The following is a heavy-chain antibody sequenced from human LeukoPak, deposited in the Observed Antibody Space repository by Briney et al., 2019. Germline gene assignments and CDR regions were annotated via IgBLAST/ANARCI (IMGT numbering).Heavy chain of an antibody. J-gene: IGHJ4*02. D-gene: IGHD2-8*01. CDR3: AREGVYERRRDFDY. CDR1: GFTFSSYA. CDR2: ISGSGGST. V-gene: IGHV3-23*01. Sequence: GGSLRLSCAASGFTFSSYAMCWVRQAPGKGLEWVSAISGSGGSTYYADSVKGRFTISRDNSKNTLYLQMNSLRAEDTAVYYCAREGVYERRRDFDYWGQGTLVTVSS.